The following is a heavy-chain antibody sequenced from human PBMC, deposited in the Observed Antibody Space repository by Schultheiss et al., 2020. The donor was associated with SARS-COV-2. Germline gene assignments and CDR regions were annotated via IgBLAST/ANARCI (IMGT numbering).Heavy chain of an antibody. CDR2: IYYSGST. V-gene: IGHV4-30-4*01. CDR3: ARVGGGNSQKQYFYIMDV. Sequence: SETLSLTCAVYGGSFSGYYWSWIRQPPGKGLEWIGYIYYSGSTYYKPSLKSRVMMSGDMSKNQFSLKLSSVTAADTAVYYCARVGGGNSQKQYFYIMDVWGQGTTVTVSS. CDR1: GGSFSGYY. D-gene: IGHD4-23*01. J-gene: IGHJ6*02.